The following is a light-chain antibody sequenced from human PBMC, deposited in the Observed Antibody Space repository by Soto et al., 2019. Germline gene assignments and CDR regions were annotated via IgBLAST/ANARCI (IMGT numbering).Light chain of an antibody. CDR1: SSNIGAGSD. CDR3: QSYDSSLSGSRV. V-gene: IGLV1-40*01. Sequence: SVLTQPPSVSGAPGQRVIISCTGSSSNIGAGSDVHWYQQLPGTAPKVLIYGNNNRPSGVPDRFSGSKSGTSASLAISGLQAEDEADYYCQSYDSSLSGSRVFGTGTQLTVL. J-gene: IGLJ1*01. CDR2: GNN.